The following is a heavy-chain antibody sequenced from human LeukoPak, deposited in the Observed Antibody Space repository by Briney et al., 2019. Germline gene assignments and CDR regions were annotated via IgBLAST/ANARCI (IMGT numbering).Heavy chain of an antibody. Sequence: PGGSLRLSCAASGFTVSSNYMSWVRQAPGKGLEWVSVIYSGGSTYYADSVKGRFTISRDNSKNTLYLQMNSLRAEDTAVYYCARDADSSSWYLTDWGQGTLVTVSS. J-gene: IGHJ4*02. CDR1: GFTVSSNY. CDR3: ARDADSSSWYLTD. V-gene: IGHV3-53*01. CDR2: IYSGGST. D-gene: IGHD6-13*01.